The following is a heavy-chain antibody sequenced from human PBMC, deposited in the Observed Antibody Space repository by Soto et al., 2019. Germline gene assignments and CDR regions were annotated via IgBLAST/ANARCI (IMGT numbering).Heavy chain of an antibody. D-gene: IGHD2-8*01. CDR1: GYTFTSYD. Sequence: ASVKVSCKASGYTFTSYDINWVRQATGQGLEWMGWMNPNSGNTGYAQKFQGRVTMTRNTSISTAYMELSSLRSEDTAVYYCARIVLSGAAFDIWGQGTMVTVSS. J-gene: IGHJ3*02. V-gene: IGHV1-8*01. CDR2: MNPNSGNT. CDR3: ARIVLSGAAFDI.